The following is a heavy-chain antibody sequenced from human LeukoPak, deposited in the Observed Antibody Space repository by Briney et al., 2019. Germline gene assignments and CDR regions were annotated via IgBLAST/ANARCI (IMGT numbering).Heavy chain of an antibody. J-gene: IGHJ4*02. V-gene: IGHV3-30*03. CDR2: ISNDGSRK. D-gene: IGHD3-3*01. CDR1: GFTFSRHG. CDR3: ARDRAWNYFDY. Sequence: GGSLGLSCAASGFTFSRHGMHWVRQAPGKGLEWGAIISNDGSRKYYAHSVEGRFTISRDNSKNTLYLQMDSLRAEDTAVYYCARDRAWNYFDYWGQGTLVTVSS.